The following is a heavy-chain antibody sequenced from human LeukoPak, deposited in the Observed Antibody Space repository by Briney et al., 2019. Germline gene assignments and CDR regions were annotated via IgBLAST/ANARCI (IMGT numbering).Heavy chain of an antibody. CDR1: GFTFSSYA. CDR3: ARGGRYYDQGPRSDY. V-gene: IGHV3-30-3*01. Sequence: GGSLRLSCAASGFTFSSYAMHWVRQAPGKGLEWAAVISYDGSNKYYADSVKGRFTISRDNSKNTLYLQMNSLRAEDTAVYYCARGGRYYDQGPRSDYWGQGTLVTVSS. CDR2: ISYDGSNK. J-gene: IGHJ4*02. D-gene: IGHD3-22*01.